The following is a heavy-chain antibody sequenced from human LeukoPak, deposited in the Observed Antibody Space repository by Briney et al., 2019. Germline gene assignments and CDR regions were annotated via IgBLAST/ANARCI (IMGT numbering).Heavy chain of an antibody. Sequence: PSETLSLTCTVSGYSISSGYYWGWIRQPPGKGLEWIGSIYHSGSTYYNPSLKSRVTISVDTSKNQFSLKLSSVTAADTAVYYCARGSVEAQGWFDPWGQGTLVTVSS. CDR3: ARGSVEAQGWFDP. CDR1: GYSISSGYY. CDR2: IYHSGST. J-gene: IGHJ5*02. V-gene: IGHV4-38-2*02. D-gene: IGHD6-25*01.